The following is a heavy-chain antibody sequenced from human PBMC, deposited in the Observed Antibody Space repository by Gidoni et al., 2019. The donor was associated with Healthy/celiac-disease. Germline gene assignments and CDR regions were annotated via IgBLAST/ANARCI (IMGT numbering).Heavy chain of an antibody. CDR2: IIPILGIA. D-gene: IGHD2-2*01. Sequence: QVQLVQSGAEVKKHGSSVKVSCKASGGTFSRYTISWVRQAPGQGLEWMGRIIPILGIANYAQKFQGRVTITADKSTSTAYMELSSLRSEDTAVYYCARVGGIVVVPAAMGWFDPWGQGTLVTVSS. J-gene: IGHJ5*02. CDR1: GGTFSRYT. CDR3: ARVGGIVVVPAAMGWFDP. V-gene: IGHV1-69*02.